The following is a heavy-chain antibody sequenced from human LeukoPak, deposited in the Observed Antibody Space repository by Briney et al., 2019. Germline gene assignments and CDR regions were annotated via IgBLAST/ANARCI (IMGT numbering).Heavy chain of an antibody. CDR2: ISSSGSTI. D-gene: IGHD2-8*01. V-gene: IGHV3-48*03. CDR3: ARVEWTRAFGI. CDR1: GFTFSSYE. J-gene: IGHJ3*02. Sequence: GGSLRLSCAASGFTFSSYEMNWVRQAPGKGLEWVSYISSSGSTIYYADSVKGRFTISRDNAKNSLYLQMNSLRAEDTAVYYCARVEWTRAFGIWGQGTMVTVSS.